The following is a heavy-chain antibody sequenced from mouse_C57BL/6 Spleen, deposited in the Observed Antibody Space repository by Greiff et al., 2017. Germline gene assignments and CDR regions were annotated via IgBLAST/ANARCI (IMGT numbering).Heavy chain of an antibody. V-gene: IGHV5-9*01. CDR1: GFTFSSYT. CDR2: ISGGGGNT. J-gene: IGHJ4*01. D-gene: IGHD2-1*01. CDR3: ARQAYGNYVRYAMDY. Sequence: EVMLVESGGGLVKPGGSLKLSCAASGFTFSSYTMSWVRQTPEKRLEWVANISGGGGNTYYPDSVKGRFTISRDNAKNTLYLQMSSRRSEDTTLYYGARQAYGNYVRYAMDYWGQGTSVTVSS.